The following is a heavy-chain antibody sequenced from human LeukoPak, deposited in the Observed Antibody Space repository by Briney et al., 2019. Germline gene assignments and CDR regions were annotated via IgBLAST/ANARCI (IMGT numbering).Heavy chain of an antibody. D-gene: IGHD2-21*02. Sequence: GGSLRLSCAASGFTFSSYAMHWVRQAPGKGLEYVSAISSNGGSTYYANSVKGRFTISRDNSKNTLYLQMGSLRAEDMAVYYCARSPAIGLNWFDPWGQGTLVSVS. CDR1: GFTFSSYA. CDR2: ISSNGGST. J-gene: IGHJ5*02. V-gene: IGHV3-64*01. CDR3: ARSPAIGLNWFDP.